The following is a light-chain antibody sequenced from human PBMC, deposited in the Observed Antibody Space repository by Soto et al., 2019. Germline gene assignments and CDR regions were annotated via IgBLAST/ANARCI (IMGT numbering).Light chain of an antibody. Sequence: EIVMTQSPATPSLSPVGIATLSCRASQSVRSSIAWYQHKPGQAPRLLIYGASTRATGIPARISGSGSGTEFTLTISSLQSEDFAVYYCQQYNNWPQTFGQGTKVDIQ. CDR2: GAS. J-gene: IGKJ1*01. CDR3: QQYNNWPQT. V-gene: IGKV3-15*01. CDR1: QSVRSS.